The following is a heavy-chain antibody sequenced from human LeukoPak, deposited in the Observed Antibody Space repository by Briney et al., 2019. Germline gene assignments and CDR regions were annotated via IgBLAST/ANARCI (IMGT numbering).Heavy chain of an antibody. Sequence: GGSLRLSCAASGFTFSSYAMSWVRQAPGKGLEWVANIKQDGSEKYYVDSVKGRFTISRDNAKNTLYLQMNSLRAEDTAVYYCARESGFGYCSGGSCYDWFDPWGQGTLVTVSS. D-gene: IGHD2-15*01. CDR3: ARESGFGYCSGGSCYDWFDP. CDR1: GFTFSSYA. J-gene: IGHJ5*02. V-gene: IGHV3-7*01. CDR2: IKQDGSEK.